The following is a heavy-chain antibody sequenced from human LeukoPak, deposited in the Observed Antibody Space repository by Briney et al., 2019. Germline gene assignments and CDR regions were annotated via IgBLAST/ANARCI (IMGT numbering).Heavy chain of an antibody. V-gene: IGHV1-2*02. J-gene: IGHJ4*02. CDR3: ARDVGEYCSSTNCYASDY. CDR1: GYTFTGYY. CDR2: SSPNSGGT. D-gene: IGHD2-2*01. Sequence: ASVKVSRKASGYTFTGYYIHRVRQAPGQGGEWMGWSSPNSGGTNYAQKFQGRVTMTRDTSISTAYMELSRLRSDDTAVYYCARDVGEYCSSTNCYASDYWGQGTLVTVSS.